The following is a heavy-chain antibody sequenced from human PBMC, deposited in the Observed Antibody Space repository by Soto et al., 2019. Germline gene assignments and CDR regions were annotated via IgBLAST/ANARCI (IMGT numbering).Heavy chain of an antibody. D-gene: IGHD2-15*01. Sequence: QVQLQESGPGLVKPSETLSLSCTVSGGSISTYYWNWIRQPAGKGLEWIGRIYSSGATNYNPSLKSRVTMSTDTSTNHFSLRLTSVTPADTAVYYCAREHKVVNDFELWGQGILVTVSS. CDR2: IYSSGAT. V-gene: IGHV4-4*07. CDR1: GGSISTYY. CDR3: AREHKVVNDFEL. J-gene: IGHJ4*02.